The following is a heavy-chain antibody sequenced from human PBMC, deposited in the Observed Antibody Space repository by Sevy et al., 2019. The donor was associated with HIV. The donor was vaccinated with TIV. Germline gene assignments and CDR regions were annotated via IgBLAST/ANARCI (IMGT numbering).Heavy chain of an antibody. D-gene: IGHD3-3*01. CDR1: GGSISSYY. V-gene: IGHV4-59*01. Sequence: SETLSLTCTVSGGSISSYYWSWIRQPPGKGLEWIGYIYYSGSTNYNPSLKSRVTISVDTSKNQFSLKLSSVTAADMAVYYCARETWIFGVVTKRYYYYGMDVWGQGTTVTVSS. J-gene: IGHJ6*02. CDR2: IYYSGST. CDR3: ARETWIFGVVTKRYYYYGMDV.